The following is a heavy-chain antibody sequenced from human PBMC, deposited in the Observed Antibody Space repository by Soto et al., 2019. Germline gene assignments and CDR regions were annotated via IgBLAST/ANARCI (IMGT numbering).Heavy chain of an antibody. V-gene: IGHV1-3*01. J-gene: IGHJ4*02. CDR3: ARAVAVPADFDY. CDR1: GYTFTGYA. Sequence: ASVKVSCKASGYTFTGYAMHWVRQAPGQRLEWMGWINAGNGNTKYPQKFQGRVTITRDTSASTAYMELSSLRSEDTAVYYCARAVAVPADFDYWGQGTLVTVS. D-gene: IGHD6-19*01. CDR2: INAGNGNT.